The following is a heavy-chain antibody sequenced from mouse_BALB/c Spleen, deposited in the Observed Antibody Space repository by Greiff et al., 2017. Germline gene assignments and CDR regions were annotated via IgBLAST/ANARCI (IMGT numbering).Heavy chain of an antibody. J-gene: IGHJ3*01. CDR3: ARDRTYGYDVAWFAY. V-gene: IGHV2-9*02. Sequence: VKLMESGPGLVAPSQSLSITCTVSGFSLTSYGVHWVRQPPGKGLEWLGVIWAGGSTNYNSALMSRLSISKDNSKSQVFLKMNSLQTDDTAMYYCARDRTYGYDVAWFAYWGQGTLVTVSA. CDR2: IWAGGST. CDR1: GFSLTSYG. D-gene: IGHD2-2*01.